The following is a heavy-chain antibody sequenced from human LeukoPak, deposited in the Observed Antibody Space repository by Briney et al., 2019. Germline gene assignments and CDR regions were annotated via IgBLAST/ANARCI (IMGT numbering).Heavy chain of an antibody. V-gene: IGHV4-34*01. CDR2: INHSGST. Sequence: SGTLSLTCAVYGGSFSGYYWSWIRQPPGKGLEWIGEINHSGSTNYNPSLKSRVTISVDTSKNQFSLKLSSVTAADTAVYYCARVPGDYIDYWGQGTLVTVSS. CDR3: ARVPGDYIDY. CDR1: GGSFSGYY. J-gene: IGHJ4*02.